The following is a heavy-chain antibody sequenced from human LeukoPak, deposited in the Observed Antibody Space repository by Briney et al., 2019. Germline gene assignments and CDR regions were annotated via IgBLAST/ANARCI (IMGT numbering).Heavy chain of an antibody. CDR1: GFAFSSYG. V-gene: IGHV3-30*18. D-gene: IGHD6-19*01. CDR3: AKDTGSGWYYFDY. CDR2: IPYDGSNK. J-gene: IGHJ4*02. Sequence: GGSLRLSCAASGFAFSSYGMHWVRQAPGKGLEWVAVIPYDGSNKYYADSVKGRFTISRDNSKNTLYLQMNSLRAEDTAVYYCAKDTGSGWYYFDYWGQGTLVTVSS.